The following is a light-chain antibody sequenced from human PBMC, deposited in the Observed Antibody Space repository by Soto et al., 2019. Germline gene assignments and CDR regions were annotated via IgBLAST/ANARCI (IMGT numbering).Light chain of an antibody. J-gene: IGKJ1*01. CDR3: QQYGSSPWT. Sequence: EIVLTQPPGTLSLSPGEKDTLSCRASRSVSSSFLAWYQQKSGQAPRLLIYHASSRATGIPDRFSGSGSGTDFTLTISRLEPEDFALYFCQQYGSSPWTFGQGTKVDIK. CDR2: HAS. CDR1: RSVSSSF. V-gene: IGKV3-20*01.